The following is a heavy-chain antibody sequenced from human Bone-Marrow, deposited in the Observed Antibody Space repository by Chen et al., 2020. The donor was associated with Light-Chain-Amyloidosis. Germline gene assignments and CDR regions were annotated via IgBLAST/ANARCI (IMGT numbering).Heavy chain of an antibody. Sequence: QVQLVQSGAEVKRPGASVKVSCKVSGDGLTDLAIHWVRQAPGKGLEWVGGFGPEDEEMMYGQKFQGRVRMIEDTSTETSYMELTSLTSEDTAIYYCATDVDVGDYYETGFNYWGQGTLVTVSS. V-gene: IGHV1-24*01. CDR1: GDGLTDLA. CDR2: FGPEDEEM. J-gene: IGHJ4*02. D-gene: IGHD3-22*01. CDR3: ATDVDVGDYYETGFNY.